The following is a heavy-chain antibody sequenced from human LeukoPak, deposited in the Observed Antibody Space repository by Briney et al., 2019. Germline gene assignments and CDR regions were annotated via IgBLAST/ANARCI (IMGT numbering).Heavy chain of an antibody. V-gene: IGHV3-74*01. CDR2: INTDGTVT. CDR3: ATKLWLAPSPDS. CDR1: GFTFSKYW. J-gene: IGHJ4*02. D-gene: IGHD6-19*01. Sequence: GGSLRLSCAASGFTFSKYWMLWVRQAPGKGLESVSRINTDGTVTTYAESVRGRFTVSRENADNTMFLQMNSVRDEDRAVYYCATKLWLAPSPDSWGQGTPVTVSS.